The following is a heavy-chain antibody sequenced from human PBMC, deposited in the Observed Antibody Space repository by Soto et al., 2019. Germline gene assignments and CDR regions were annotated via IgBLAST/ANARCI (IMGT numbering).Heavy chain of an antibody. J-gene: IGHJ4*02. D-gene: IGHD3-22*01. CDR3: ARTYDSNGYANEFDS. CDR1: GRSITSYY. Sequence: QVVLQESGPGLVKPSETLFLTCSVSGRSITSYYWSWVRQPPGKGLEWIGYIYDNGITSQNPSLMSPVTMSADTSQNQFALKLTPVTGADTAVYYCARTYDSNGYANEFDSWGQGILVTVTS. V-gene: IGHV4-59*12. CDR2: IYDNGIT.